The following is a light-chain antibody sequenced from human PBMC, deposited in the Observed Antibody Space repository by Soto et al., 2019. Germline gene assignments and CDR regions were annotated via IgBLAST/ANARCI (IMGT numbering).Light chain of an antibody. V-gene: IGKV1-39*01. CDR3: QQSYSTWT. Sequence: DIQMTQSPSSLSASVGDRVTITCRASQSISSYLNWYQQKPGKAPKLLIYAASSLQSGVSSRFSGSGSGTDFTLTISSLQPEDFATYYCQQSYSTWTFGQGTKVEI. J-gene: IGKJ1*01. CDR1: QSISSY. CDR2: AAS.